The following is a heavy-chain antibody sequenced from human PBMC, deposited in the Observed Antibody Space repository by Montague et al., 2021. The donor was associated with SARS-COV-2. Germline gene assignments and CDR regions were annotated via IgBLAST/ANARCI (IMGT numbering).Heavy chain of an antibody. CDR2: IHHGGST. CDR3: ARLGGGVVPSPILGVGPYYSYYYMDV. Sequence: SETLSLTCAVHGGSFSTYSWNWIRQPPGKGLEWIGEIHHGGSTNYNPSLKSRVTISAGTSKNQFSLKLTSVAAADTAVYYCARLGGGVVPSPILGVGPYYSYYYMDVWGKGTTVTVSS. V-gene: IGHV4-34*01. D-gene: IGHD3-10*01. CDR1: GGSFSTYS. J-gene: IGHJ6*03.